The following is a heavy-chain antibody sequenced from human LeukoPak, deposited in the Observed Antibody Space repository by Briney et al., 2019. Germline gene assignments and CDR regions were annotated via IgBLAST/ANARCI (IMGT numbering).Heavy chain of an antibody. V-gene: IGHV3-74*01. Sequence: GGSLRLSCAASGFTFSTYWMNWVRQAPGQGLVWVSRINSDGSTTNYAASVKGRFTISRDNAQNTLYLQMNSLRAEDTAVYYCAKVRRYSFDYWGQGTLVTVSS. CDR2: INSDGSTT. CDR1: GFTFSTYW. CDR3: AKVRRYSFDY. D-gene: IGHD4-23*01. J-gene: IGHJ4*02.